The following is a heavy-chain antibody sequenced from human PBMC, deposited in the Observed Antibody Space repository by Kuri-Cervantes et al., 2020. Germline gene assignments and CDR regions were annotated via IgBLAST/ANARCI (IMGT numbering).Heavy chain of an antibody. J-gene: IGHJ4*02. Sequence: GESLKISCAASGFTFSSYAMHWVRQAPGKGLEWVAVISYDGSNKYYADSVKGRFTISRDNAKNSLYLQMNSLRAEDTALYYCAKGLYYYDRTAFDYWGQGTLVTVSS. D-gene: IGHD3-22*01. CDR2: ISYDGSNK. V-gene: IGHV3-30-3*01. CDR1: GFTFSSYA. CDR3: AKGLYYYDRTAFDY.